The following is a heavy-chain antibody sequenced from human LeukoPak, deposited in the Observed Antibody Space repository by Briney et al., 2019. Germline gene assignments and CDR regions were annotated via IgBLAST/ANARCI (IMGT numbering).Heavy chain of an antibody. D-gene: IGHD6-13*01. CDR2: IKQDGSEK. J-gene: IGHJ6*02. CDR1: GFTFSSYW. Sequence: GGSLRLSCAASGFTFSSYWMSWVRRAPGKGLEWVANIKQDGSEKYYVDSVKGRFTISRDNAKNSLYLQMNSLGAEDTAVYYCARDSIAAAGTHYGMDVWGQGTTVTVSS. CDR3: ARDSIAAAGTHYGMDV. V-gene: IGHV3-7*01.